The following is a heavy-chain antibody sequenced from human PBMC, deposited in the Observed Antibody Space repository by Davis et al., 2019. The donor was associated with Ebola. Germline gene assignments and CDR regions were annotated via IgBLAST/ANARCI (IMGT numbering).Heavy chain of an antibody. CDR2: ISSDTNNK. CDR3: ARDPGFLRLVGDYYFDY. Sequence: PGGSLRLSCAASGFTFSDYGMHWVRQSPGKGLEWVAVISSDTNNKLYADSARGRFTISRDNSKNTLSLQVNSLRVEDTAVYYCARDPGFLRLVGDYYFDYWGHGTLVTVSS. CDR1: GFTFSDYG. V-gene: IGHV3-30*03. D-gene: IGHD3-10*01. J-gene: IGHJ4*01.